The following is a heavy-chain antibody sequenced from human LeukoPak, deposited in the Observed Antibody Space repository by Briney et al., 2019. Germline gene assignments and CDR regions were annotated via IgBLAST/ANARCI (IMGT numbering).Heavy chain of an antibody. J-gene: IGHJ4*02. CDR1: GFTFSSYS. CDR3: ARGRPYYYDSSGPYFDY. CDR2: TRNKANSYTT. Sequence: GGSLRLSCAASGFTFSSYSMNWVRQAPGKGLEWVGRTRNKANSYTTEYAASVKGRFTISRDDSKNSLYLQMNSLKTEDTAVYYCARGRPYYYDSSGPYFDYWGQGTLVTVSS. V-gene: IGHV3-72*01. D-gene: IGHD3-22*01.